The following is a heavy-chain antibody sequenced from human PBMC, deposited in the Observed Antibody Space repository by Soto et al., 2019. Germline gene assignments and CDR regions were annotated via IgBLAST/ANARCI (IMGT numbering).Heavy chain of an antibody. CDR3: ATGVEMATNFDY. Sequence: SETLSLTCTVSGGSISSYYWSWIRQPPGKGLEWIGYIYYSGSTNYNPSLKSRVTISVDTSKNQFSLKLSSVTAADTAVYYCATGVEMATNFDYWGQGTLVTVSS. V-gene: IGHV4-59*01. CDR2: IYYSGST. D-gene: IGHD5-12*01. CDR1: GGSISSYY. J-gene: IGHJ4*02.